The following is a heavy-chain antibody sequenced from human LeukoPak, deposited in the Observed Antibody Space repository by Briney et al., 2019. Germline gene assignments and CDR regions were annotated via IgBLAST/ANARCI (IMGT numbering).Heavy chain of an antibody. D-gene: IGHD3-9*01. V-gene: IGHV3-48*02. Sequence: GGSLRLSCAASGFTFSSYTMNWVRQAPGKGLEWVSYITSSSCAMSYAGSVKGRFTISRDNAKNSLYLQMNSLRDEDTAVYYCARDRDMKYWGQGTLVTVSS. CDR2: ITSSSCAM. CDR1: GFTFSSYT. CDR3: ARDRDMKY. J-gene: IGHJ4*02.